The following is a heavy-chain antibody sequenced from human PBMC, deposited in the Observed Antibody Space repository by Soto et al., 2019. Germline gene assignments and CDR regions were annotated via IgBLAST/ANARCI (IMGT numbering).Heavy chain of an antibody. D-gene: IGHD3-22*01. V-gene: IGHV4-30-4*02. CDR3: ARARYDSSGYYYFDS. CDR1: GAPISSGDYY. CDR2: IYYSGST. J-gene: IGHJ4*02. Sequence: SETLSLTCTVSGAPISSGDYYWSWVRQAPGKGLEWVGYIYYSGSTYYNPSLKSRVTIPLDTSKNQFSLRLRSVTAADTAVYYCARARYDSSGYYYFDSWGQGTLVTVSS.